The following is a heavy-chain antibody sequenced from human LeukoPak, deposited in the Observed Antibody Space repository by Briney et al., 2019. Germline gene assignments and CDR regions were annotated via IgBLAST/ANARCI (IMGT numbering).Heavy chain of an antibody. Sequence: PGGSLRLSCAASGFTFSSYSMNWVRQAPGKGLEWVSYISSSSSTIYYADSVKGRFTISRDNAKNSLYLQMNSLRAEDMAVYYCARALTVKGYYYYYMDVWGKGTTVTVSS. J-gene: IGHJ6*03. V-gene: IGHV3-48*01. CDR1: GFTFSSYS. CDR2: ISSSSSTI. CDR3: ARALTVKGYYYYYMDV. D-gene: IGHD4-11*01.